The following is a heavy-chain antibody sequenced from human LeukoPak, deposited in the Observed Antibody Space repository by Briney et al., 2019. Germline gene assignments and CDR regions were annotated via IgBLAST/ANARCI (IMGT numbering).Heavy chain of an antibody. J-gene: IGHJ4*02. CDR1: GLTLSRYA. Sequence: GVSERLLCAASGLTLSRYAMRCARQAPGKGLEWVSAISGSGGSTYYADSVKGRFTISRDNSKNTLYLQMNSLRAEDTAVYYCAKGRGIAVAVLDYWGQGTLVTVSS. CDR3: AKGRGIAVAVLDY. V-gene: IGHV3-23*01. D-gene: IGHD6-19*01. CDR2: ISGSGGST.